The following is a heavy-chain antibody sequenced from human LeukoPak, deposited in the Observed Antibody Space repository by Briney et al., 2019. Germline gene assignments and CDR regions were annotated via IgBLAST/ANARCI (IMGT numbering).Heavy chain of an antibody. D-gene: IGHD3-3*01. V-gene: IGHV4-34*01. Sequence: SETLSLTCAAYGGSFSGYYWSWIRQPPGKGLEWIGEINHSGSTNYNPSLKSRVTISVDTSKNQFSLKLSSVTAADTAVYYCARSPIFGVVIPFDYWGQGTLVTVSS. CDR2: INHSGST. J-gene: IGHJ4*02. CDR1: GGSFSGYY. CDR3: ARSPIFGVVIPFDY.